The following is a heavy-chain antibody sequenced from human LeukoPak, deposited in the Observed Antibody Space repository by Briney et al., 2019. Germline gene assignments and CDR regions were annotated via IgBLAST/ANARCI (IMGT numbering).Heavy chain of an antibody. CDR1: GGSISSHY. D-gene: IGHD3-22*01. Sequence: SETLSLTCTVSGGSISSHYWTWIRQPPGKGLEWIGNIHYSGSTNHNPSLTSRVTISVDTSKNHFSLKLRSVTAADTAVYYCARRRADRSYYFDYWGQGTLVTVSS. CDR3: ARRRADRSYYFDY. CDR2: IHYSGST. J-gene: IGHJ4*02. V-gene: IGHV4-59*11.